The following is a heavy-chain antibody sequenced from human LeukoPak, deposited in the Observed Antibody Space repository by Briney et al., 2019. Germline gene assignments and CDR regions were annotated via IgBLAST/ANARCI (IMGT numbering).Heavy chain of an antibody. Sequence: ASVKVSCKASGYTFTGYYMHWVRQAPGQGLEWMGWINPNSGGTNYAQKFQGRVTMTRDTSISTAYMELSRLRSDDTAVYYCARVDSSGYYNVYYYWGQGTLVTVSS. CDR3: ARVDSSGYYNVYYY. CDR1: GYTFTGYY. V-gene: IGHV1-2*02. J-gene: IGHJ4*02. CDR2: INPNSGGT. D-gene: IGHD3-22*01.